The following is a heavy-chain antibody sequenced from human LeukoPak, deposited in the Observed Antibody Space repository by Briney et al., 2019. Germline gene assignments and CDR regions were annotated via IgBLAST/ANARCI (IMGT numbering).Heavy chain of an antibody. CDR3: ARAGTSYTYGYEY. V-gene: IGHV3-48*01. Sequence: GGSLRLSCAASGFTFSSYWMNWARQAPGKGLEWISYISSGSSLKYYTDAVKGRFTISRDNAENTLFLQMNSLRVEDTAVYYCARAGTSYTYGYEYWGQGTLVTVSS. J-gene: IGHJ4*02. CDR2: ISSGSSLK. D-gene: IGHD5-18*01. CDR1: GFTFSSYW.